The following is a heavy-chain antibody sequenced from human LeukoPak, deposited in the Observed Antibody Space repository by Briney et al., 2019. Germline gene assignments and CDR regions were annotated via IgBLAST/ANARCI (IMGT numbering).Heavy chain of an antibody. V-gene: IGHV1-69*04. CDR1: GGTFSSYA. Sequence: SVKVSCKDSGGTFSSYAISWVRQAPGQGLEWMGRIIPILGIANYAQKFQGRVTITADKSTSTAYMELSSLRSEDTAVYYCARPNTAMVEPYYYYYGMDVWGQGTTVTVSS. CDR3: ARPNTAMVEPYYYYYGMDV. D-gene: IGHD5-18*01. J-gene: IGHJ6*02. CDR2: IIPILGIA.